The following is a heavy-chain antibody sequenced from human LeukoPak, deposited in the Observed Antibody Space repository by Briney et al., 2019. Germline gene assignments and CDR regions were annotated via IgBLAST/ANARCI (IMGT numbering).Heavy chain of an antibody. V-gene: IGHV3-21*01. CDR1: GFTFSSYS. CDR3: ARAHSSSWN. Sequence: EPGGSLRLSCAASGFTFSSYSMNWVRQAPGKGLEWVSSISSSSSYIYYADSVNGRFTICRDNAKNSLYLQMNSLRAEETAVYYCARAHSSSWNWGQGTLVTVSS. J-gene: IGHJ4*02. D-gene: IGHD6-13*01. CDR2: ISSSSSYI.